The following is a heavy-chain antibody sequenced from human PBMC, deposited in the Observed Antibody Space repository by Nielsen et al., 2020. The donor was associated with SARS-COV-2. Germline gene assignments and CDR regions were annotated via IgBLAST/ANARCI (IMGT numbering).Heavy chain of an antibody. D-gene: IGHD2-21*02. V-gene: IGHV3-21*04. CDR3: ARRFCPGRDCYTGFDL. CDR1: GFTFSSYS. Sequence: GESLKISCAASGFTFSSYSMNWVRQAPGKGLEWVSSISSSSMYIYYADSVKGRFTISRDNAKNSLYLEMNNLRADDTAVYYCARRFCPGRDCYTGFDLWGQGTLVTVSS. J-gene: IGHJ4*02. CDR2: ISSSSMYI.